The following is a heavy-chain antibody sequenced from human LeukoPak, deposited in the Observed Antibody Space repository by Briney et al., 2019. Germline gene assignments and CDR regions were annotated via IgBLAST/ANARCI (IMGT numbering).Heavy chain of an antibody. D-gene: IGHD4-17*01. CDR3: AKEAPTAGGFDY. J-gene: IGHJ4*02. CDR2: ISWNSGSI. Sequence: GRSLRLSCAASGFTFDDYAMHWVRQAPGKGLEWVSGISWNSGSIGYADSVKGRFTISRGNAKNSLYLQMNSLRAEDTALYYCAKEAPTAGGFDYWGQGTLVTVSS. CDR1: GFTFDDYA. V-gene: IGHV3-9*01.